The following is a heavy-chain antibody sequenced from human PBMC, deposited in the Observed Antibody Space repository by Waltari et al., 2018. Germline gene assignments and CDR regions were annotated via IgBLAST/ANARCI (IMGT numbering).Heavy chain of an antibody. CDR3: ARGLGPTLAYYFDY. J-gene: IGHJ4*02. D-gene: IGHD3-10*01. CDR1: GLIVSRHY. V-gene: IGHV3-66*02. Sequence: EVQLVESGGGLVQPGGSLRLSCAASGLIVSRHYMSWVRQAPGKGLEWVSVLYSSGEAYYADSLKGRFTISWDNSKNTVNLQMNTLSAEDTAVYYCARGLGPTLAYYFDYWGRGTLVTVSS. CDR2: LYSSGEA.